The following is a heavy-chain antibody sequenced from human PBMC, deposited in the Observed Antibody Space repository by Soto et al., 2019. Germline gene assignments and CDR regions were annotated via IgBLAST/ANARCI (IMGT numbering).Heavy chain of an antibody. D-gene: IGHD6-6*01. CDR2: ISSSGTAT. Sequence: QVHLVESGGGLVRPGGSLRLSCAASGFIFRDYDMSWIRQAPGKGLEWVSCISSSGTATYYADSVKGRFTISRDNAKNSLFVEMNSLRVEDTAVYYCARKGPRAARPNHWGQGTLGTVSS. CDR1: GFIFRDYD. J-gene: IGHJ5*02. V-gene: IGHV3-11*01. CDR3: ARKGPRAARPNH.